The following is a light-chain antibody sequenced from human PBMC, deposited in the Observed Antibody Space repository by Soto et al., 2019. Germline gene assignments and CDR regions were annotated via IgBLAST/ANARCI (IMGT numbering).Light chain of an antibody. CDR3: HQYNSSPGLT. Sequence: IVLTQSPGTLSLSPGERATLSCRASQRISSSHLAWYQQKPGQAPRLLIYGAFNRATGIPDRFSGSGSGTDFILTISRLEPEDFAVYYCHQYNSSPGLTFGGGTKVEI. CDR2: GAF. V-gene: IGKV3-20*01. J-gene: IGKJ4*02. CDR1: QRISSSH.